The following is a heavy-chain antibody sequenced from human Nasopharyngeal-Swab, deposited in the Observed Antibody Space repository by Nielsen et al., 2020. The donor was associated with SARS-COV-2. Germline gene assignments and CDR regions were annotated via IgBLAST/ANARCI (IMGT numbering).Heavy chain of an antibody. CDR3: ARSIVVVIFDY. J-gene: IGHJ4*02. CDR1: GFTFSSYE. CDR2: ISSSGSTI. V-gene: IGHV3-48*03. Sequence: GGSLRLSCAASGFTFSSYEMNWVRQAPGKGLEWVSYISSSGSTIYYADSVKGRFTISRDNAKNSLYLQMNSLRAEDTAVYYCARSIVVVIFDYWGQGTLVTVSS. D-gene: IGHD3-22*01.